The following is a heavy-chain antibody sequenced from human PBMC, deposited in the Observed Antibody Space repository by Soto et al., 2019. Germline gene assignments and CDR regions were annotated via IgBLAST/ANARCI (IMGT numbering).Heavy chain of an antibody. D-gene: IGHD6-13*01. CDR2: ISYDGNNK. V-gene: IGHV3-30-3*01. J-gene: IGHJ4*02. CDR1: GFPFSAEA. Sequence: QVQLVESGGGVVQPGNSLRLSCAGSGFPFSAEAMHWVRQAPGKGLEWVAAISYDGNNKQHADSVKGRFTVSRDNSKNTLYLQINSLGPEDTAVYYCARDYSSGWCLDYWGQGSLVTVSS. CDR3: ARDYSSGWCLDY.